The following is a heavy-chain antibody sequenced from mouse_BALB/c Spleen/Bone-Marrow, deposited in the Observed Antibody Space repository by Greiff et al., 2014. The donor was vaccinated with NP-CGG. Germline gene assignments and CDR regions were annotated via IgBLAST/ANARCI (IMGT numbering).Heavy chain of an antibody. V-gene: IGHV1-9*01. CDR2: ILPGSGST. J-gene: IGHJ3*01. Sequence: QVQLQQPGAELMKPGASVKISCKATGYTFSSYWIEWVKQRPGHGLEWIGEILPGSGSTNYNEKFKGKATFAADTSSNTAYMQLSSLTSEDSAVYYRARDGNYGAYWGQGTLVTVSA. CDR1: GYTFSSYW. D-gene: IGHD2-1*01. CDR3: ARDGNYGAY.